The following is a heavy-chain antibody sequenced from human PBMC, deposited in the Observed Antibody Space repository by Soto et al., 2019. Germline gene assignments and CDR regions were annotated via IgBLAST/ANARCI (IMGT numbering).Heavy chain of an antibody. CDR2: IYHSGGA. D-gene: IGHD3-10*01. J-gene: IGHJ6*02. Sequence: NPSETLSLTCTVSGDSITSGGYYWSWLRQQPGKGLEWIGYIYHSGGASYNPSLRGRAVISIDTSKNQFFLRMNAVTAADTATYYCARDYYGAGSQYYYYGMEVWGQGTTVT. V-gene: IGHV4-31*03. CDR3: ARDYYGAGSQYYYYGMEV. CDR1: GDSITSGGYY.